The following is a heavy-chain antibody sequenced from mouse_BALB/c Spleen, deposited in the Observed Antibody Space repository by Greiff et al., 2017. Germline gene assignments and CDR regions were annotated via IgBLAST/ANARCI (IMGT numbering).Heavy chain of an antibody. V-gene: IGHV6-6*02. CDR2: IRLKSNNYAT. CDR1: GFTFSNYW. J-gene: IGHJ4*01. D-gene: IGHD2-1*01. Sequence: EVMLVESGGGLVQPGGSMKLSCVASGFTFSNYWMNWVRQSPEKGLEWVAEIRLKSNNYATHYAESVKGRFTISRDDSKSSVYLQMNNLRAEDTGIYYCTTGNYDYAMDYWGQGTSVTVSS. CDR3: TTGNYDYAMDY.